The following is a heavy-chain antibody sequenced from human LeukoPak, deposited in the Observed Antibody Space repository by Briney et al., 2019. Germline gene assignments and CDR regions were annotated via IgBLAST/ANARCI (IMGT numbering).Heavy chain of an antibody. V-gene: IGHV3-23*01. D-gene: IGHD6-13*01. Sequence: PGGSLRLSCAASGFTFSSYAMSWVRQAPGKGLEWVSTISASGGSTYYADSVKGRFTISRDNSKNTLYLQMNSLRAEDTAVHYCAKGKFPTSSSWADYWGQGTLVTVSS. CDR1: GFTFSSYA. J-gene: IGHJ4*02. CDR2: ISASGGST. CDR3: AKGKFPTSSSWADY.